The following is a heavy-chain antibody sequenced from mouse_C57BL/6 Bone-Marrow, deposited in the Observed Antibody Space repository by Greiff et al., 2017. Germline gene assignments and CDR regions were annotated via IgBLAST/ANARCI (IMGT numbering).Heavy chain of an antibody. D-gene: IGHD2-4*01. Sequence: QVQLQQSGAELVKPGASVKMSCKASGYTFTSYWITWVKQRPGQGLEWIGDIYPGSGSTNYNEKFKSKATLTVGTSSSTAYMQLSSLTSEDSAVYYCAWGDYDYWYFDVWGTGTTVTGSS. CDR3: AWGDYDYWYFDV. V-gene: IGHV1-55*01. J-gene: IGHJ1*03. CDR2: IYPGSGST. CDR1: GYTFTSYW.